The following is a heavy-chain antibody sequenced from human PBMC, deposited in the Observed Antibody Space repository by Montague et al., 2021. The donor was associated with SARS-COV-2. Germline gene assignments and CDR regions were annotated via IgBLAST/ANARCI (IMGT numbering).Heavy chain of an antibody. V-gene: IGHV2-5*02. CDR2: XXWDDNK. Sequence: PALVKPTQTLTLTCSFSGFSLSTNEMGVGWIRQPPGKALEWLALXXWDDNKHCSPSLKTRLTITKDTSKNQVVLTVTNLDPVDTGTYYCARRYISDWTGFAYWGQGTLATVSS. CDR1: GFSLSTNEMG. CDR3: ARRYISDWTGFAY. J-gene: IGHJ4*02. D-gene: IGHD6-19*01.